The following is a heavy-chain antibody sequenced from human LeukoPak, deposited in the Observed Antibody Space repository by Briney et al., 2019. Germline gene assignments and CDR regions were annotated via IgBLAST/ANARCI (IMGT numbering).Heavy chain of an antibody. CDR2: ISHSGST. V-gene: IGHV4-34*01. Sequence: SETLSLTCAAYGGSFSGYCWSWIRQPPGKGLEWIGEISHSGSTNYNPSLKSRVTISVDTSKNQFSLKLSSVTAADTAVYYCARGQGGSYSGRYFDYWGQGTLVTVSS. D-gene: IGHD1-26*01. CDR3: ARGQGGSYSGRYFDY. CDR1: GGSFSGYC. J-gene: IGHJ4*02.